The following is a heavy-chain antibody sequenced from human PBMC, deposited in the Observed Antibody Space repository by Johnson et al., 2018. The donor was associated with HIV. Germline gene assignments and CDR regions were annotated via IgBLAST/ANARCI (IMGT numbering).Heavy chain of an antibody. J-gene: IGHJ3*02. CDR2: IWFDGSNK. CDR1: GFGFSDYG. CDR3: AKDSSRYYGSRGAFDI. D-gene: IGHD3-10*01. Sequence: VQLMESGGGVVQPGRSLRLSCAASGFGFSDYGMHWVRQAPGKGLEWVAVIWFDGSNKYYADSVKGRFPISRDNSKNTLYLQMNSLRAEDTAVYYCAKDSSRYYGSRGAFDIWGQGTMVTVSS. V-gene: IGHV3-33*06.